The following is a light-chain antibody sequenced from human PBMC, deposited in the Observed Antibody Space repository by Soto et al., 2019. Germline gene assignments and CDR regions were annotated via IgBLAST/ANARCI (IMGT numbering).Light chain of an antibody. CDR1: QSVSSN. J-gene: IGKJ2*01. Sequence: EIVMTQSPATLSVSPGERATLSCRAGQSVSSNFAWYQQKPGQAPRLLIYGASTRATGIPARFSGSGSGTEFTLTISSLQSEDFAVYYCQQYNNWPPYTFGQGTKLEIK. V-gene: IGKV3-15*01. CDR3: QQYNNWPPYT. CDR2: GAS.